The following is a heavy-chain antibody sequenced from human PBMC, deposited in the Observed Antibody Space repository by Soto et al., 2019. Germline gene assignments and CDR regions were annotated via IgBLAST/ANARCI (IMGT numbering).Heavy chain of an antibody. CDR3: ARESEDLTSNFDY. J-gene: IGHJ4*02. CDR2: ISSTTNYI. CDR1: GFTFTRYS. V-gene: IGHV3-21*01. Sequence: GGSLRLSCAASGFTFTRYSMNWVRQAPGKGLEWVSSISSTTNYIYYADSMKGRFTVSRDNTKNSVYLEMNSLSAEDTAVYYCARESEDLTSNFDYWGQGTLVTVSS.